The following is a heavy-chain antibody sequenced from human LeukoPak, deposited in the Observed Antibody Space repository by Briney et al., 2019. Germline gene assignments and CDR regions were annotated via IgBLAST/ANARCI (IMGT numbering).Heavy chain of an antibody. Sequence: PGGSLRLSCAASGFTFSSYWMHWVRQAPGKGLVWVSRINSDGSSTNYADSVKGRFTISRDNAKNTLYLQMNSLRAEDTAVYYCAGMTSYGSGSYSFDYWGQGTLVTVSS. CDR3: AGMTSYGSGSYSFDY. CDR1: GFTFSSYW. CDR2: INSDGSST. V-gene: IGHV3-74*01. D-gene: IGHD3-10*01. J-gene: IGHJ4*02.